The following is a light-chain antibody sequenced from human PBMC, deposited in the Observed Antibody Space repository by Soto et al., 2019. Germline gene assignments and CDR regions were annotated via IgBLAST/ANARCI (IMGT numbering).Light chain of an antibody. V-gene: IGLV2-14*01. CDR1: SSDVGGYNY. J-gene: IGLJ2*01. CDR2: EVS. Sequence: QSALTQPASVSGSPGQSITISCTGTSSDVGGYNYVSWYQQHPGKAPKLMIYEVSNRPSGVSNRFSGSKSGNKASLTISGLQAEDEAYYYCRSYTSSSTVVFGGGTKLTAL. CDR3: RSYTSSSTVV.